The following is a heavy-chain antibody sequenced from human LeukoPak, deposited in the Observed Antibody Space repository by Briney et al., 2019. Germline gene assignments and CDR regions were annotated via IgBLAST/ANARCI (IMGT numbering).Heavy chain of an antibody. CDR3: ARSIAAAGPFDY. CDR1: GGTFSSYA. Sequence: SSVKVSCKASGGTFSSYAISWVRQAPGQGLGWMGRIIPIFGTANYAQKFQGRVTITTDESTSTAYMELSSLRSEDTAVYYCARSIAAAGPFDYWGQGTLVTVSS. J-gene: IGHJ4*02. CDR2: IIPIFGTA. V-gene: IGHV1-69*05. D-gene: IGHD6-13*01.